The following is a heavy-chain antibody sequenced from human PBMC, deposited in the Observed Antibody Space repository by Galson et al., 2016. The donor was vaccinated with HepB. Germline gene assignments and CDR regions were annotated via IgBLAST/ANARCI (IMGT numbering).Heavy chain of an antibody. J-gene: IGHJ4*02. CDR1: GFSLSSTKMG. V-gene: IGHV2-5*02. Sequence: PALVKPTQTLTLTCTFSGFSLSSTKMGVGWIRQPPGKALEWLAVIYWDNDRRYSPSLRTRLTITKDTSKNQVVLTMTDMDPADKATYYCAHNPCAGDCLLTNQRPIAQYNFDYWGQGILVTVSS. D-gene: IGHD2-21*02. CDR3: AHNPCAGDCLLTNQRPIAQYNFDY. CDR2: IYWDNDR.